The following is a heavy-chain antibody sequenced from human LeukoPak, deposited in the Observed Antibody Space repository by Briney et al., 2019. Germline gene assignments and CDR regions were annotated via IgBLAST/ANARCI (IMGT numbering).Heavy chain of an antibody. CDR3: ARERADYYGSGDDY. J-gene: IGHJ4*02. CDR2: ISSSSSTI. Sequence: PGGSLRLSCAASAFTFSSYSMNWVRQAPGKGLEWVSYISSSSSTIYYADSVKGRFTISRDNAKNSLYLQMNSLRDEGTAVYYCARERADYYGSGDDYWGQGTLVTVSS. CDR1: AFTFSSYS. D-gene: IGHD3-10*01. V-gene: IGHV3-48*02.